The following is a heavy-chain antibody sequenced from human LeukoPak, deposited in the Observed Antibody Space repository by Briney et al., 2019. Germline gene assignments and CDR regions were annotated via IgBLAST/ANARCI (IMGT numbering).Heavy chain of an antibody. CDR3: ARASLYYYGSGRTLSGVNWFDP. J-gene: IGHJ5*02. CDR1: GGSISSSNW. Sequence: PSGTLSLTCAVSGGSISSSNWWSWVRQPPGKGLEWIGEIYHSGSTNYNPSLKSRVTMSVDKSKNQFSLKLSSVTAADTAVYYCARASLYYYGSGRTLSGVNWFDPWGQGTLVTISS. CDR2: IYHSGST. V-gene: IGHV4-4*02. D-gene: IGHD3-10*01.